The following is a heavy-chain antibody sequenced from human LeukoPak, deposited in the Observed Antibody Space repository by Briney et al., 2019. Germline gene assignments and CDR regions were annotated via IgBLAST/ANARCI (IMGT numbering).Heavy chain of an antibody. CDR3: ARGKNNYFDY. CDR1: GGSFSGYY. V-gene: IGHV4-34*01. J-gene: IGHJ4*02. CDR2: INHSGST. Sequence: KPSETLSLTCAVYGGSFSGYYWSWIRQPPGKGLEWIGEINHSGSTNYNPSLKSRVTISVDTSKNQFSLKLSSVTAADTAVYYCARGKNNYFDYWGQGTLVTASS.